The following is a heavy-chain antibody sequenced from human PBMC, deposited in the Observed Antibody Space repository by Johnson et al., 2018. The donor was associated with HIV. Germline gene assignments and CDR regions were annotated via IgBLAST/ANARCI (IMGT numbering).Heavy chain of an antibody. V-gene: IGHV3-23*04. D-gene: IGHD2-15*01. CDR2: TPGGDGGT. Sequence: VQLVESGGGLVQPGGSLRVSCAASGFKYAASGLAFSNYAVKWVSHTPGGDGGTSFADSVRGRFAISRDNSKNTLYLKLNSLRAEDTAVYYCAREAYCSGGSCYDAFDIWGQGTMVTVSS. CDR3: AREAYCSGGSCYDAFDI. CDR1: GFKYAAS. J-gene: IGHJ3*02.